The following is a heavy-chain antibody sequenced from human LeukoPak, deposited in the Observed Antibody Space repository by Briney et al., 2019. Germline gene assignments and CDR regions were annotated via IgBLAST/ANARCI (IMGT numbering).Heavy chain of an antibody. CDR2: IYYSGST. V-gene: IGHV4-39*01. CDR1: GSSISSSSYY. CDR3: ARQATRGVVVIASGAFDI. D-gene: IGHD2-21*01. J-gene: IGHJ3*02. Sequence: SETLSLTCTVSGSSISSSSYYWGWIRQPPGKGLEWIGSIYYSGSTYYNPSLKSRVTISVDTSKNQFSLKLSSVTAADTAVYYCARQATRGVVVIASGAFDIWGQGTMVTVSS.